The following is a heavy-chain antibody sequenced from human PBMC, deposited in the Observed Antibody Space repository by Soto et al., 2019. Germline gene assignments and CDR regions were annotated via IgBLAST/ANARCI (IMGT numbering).Heavy chain of an antibody. Sequence: PGGSLRLSCAASGFTFNNAWMSWVRQAPGKGLEWVGRIKSKTDGGTTDYAAPVKGRFTISRDDSKNTLYLQMNSLKTEDTAVCYCTTILISHRSLVGYYYYMDVWGKGTTVTVSS. CDR1: GFTFNNAW. J-gene: IGHJ6*03. D-gene: IGHD2-15*01. V-gene: IGHV3-15*01. CDR3: TTILISHRSLVGYYYYMDV. CDR2: IKSKTDGGTT.